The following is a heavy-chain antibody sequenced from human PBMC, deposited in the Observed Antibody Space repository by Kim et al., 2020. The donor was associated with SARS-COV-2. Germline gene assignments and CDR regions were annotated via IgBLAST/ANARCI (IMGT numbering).Heavy chain of an antibody. CDR2: IYYSGST. V-gene: IGHV4-39*01. Sequence: SETLSLTCTVSGGSISSSSYYWGWIRQPPGKGLEWIGSIYYSGSTYYNPSLKSRVTISVDTSKNQFSLKLSSVTAADTAVYYCARVSLERSGFYYDFWSDPGRYYYYGMDVWGQGTTVTVSS. CDR3: ARVSLERSGFYYDFWSDPGRYYYYGMDV. D-gene: IGHD3-3*01. CDR1: GGSISSSSYY. J-gene: IGHJ6*02.